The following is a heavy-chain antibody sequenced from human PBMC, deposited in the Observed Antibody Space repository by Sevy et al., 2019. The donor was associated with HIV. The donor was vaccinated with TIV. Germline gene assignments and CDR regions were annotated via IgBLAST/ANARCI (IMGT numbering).Heavy chain of an antibody. D-gene: IGHD3-16*02. CDR2: IHADGSS. CDR3: ARDRRFCGNECYLYYYYGMDV. Sequence: GGSLRLSCAASGFNVNDNYMTWVRQAPGKGLEWVSIIHADGSSYYADSVKGRFTMSRDDSKNIGNLQMNSLRADDTAVYYCARDRRFCGNECYLYYYYGMDVWGQGTAVTVSS. CDR1: GFNVNDNY. J-gene: IGHJ6*02. V-gene: IGHV3-53*01.